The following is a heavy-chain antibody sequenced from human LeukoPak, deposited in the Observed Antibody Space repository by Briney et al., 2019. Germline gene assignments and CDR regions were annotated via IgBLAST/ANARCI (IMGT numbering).Heavy chain of an antibody. CDR1: GYSFTSYW. V-gene: IGHV5-51*01. CDR2: IYPGDSDT. D-gene: IGHD6-19*01. J-gene: IGHJ4*02. Sequence: GESLKISCKGSGYSFTSYWIGWVRQMPGKGLEWMGIIYPGDSDTRYSPSFQGQVTISADKSISTAYLQWSSLKASDTAMYYCARLTVNSGWYITGVFDYWGQGTLVTVSS. CDR3: ARLTVNSGWYITGVFDY.